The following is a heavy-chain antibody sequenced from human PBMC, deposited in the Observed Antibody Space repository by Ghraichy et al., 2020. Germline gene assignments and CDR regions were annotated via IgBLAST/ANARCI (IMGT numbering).Heavy chain of an antibody. CDR1: GFTFSSYS. D-gene: IGHD3-22*01. CDR3: ARDSSYYDSSGYYISDY. J-gene: IGHJ4*02. Sequence: GESLNISCAASGFTFSSYSMNWVRQAPGKGLEWVSSISSSSYIYYADSVKGRFTISRDNAKNSLYLQMNSLRAEDTAVYYCARDSSYYDSSGYYISDYWGQGTLVTVSS. CDR2: ISSSSYI. V-gene: IGHV3-21*01.